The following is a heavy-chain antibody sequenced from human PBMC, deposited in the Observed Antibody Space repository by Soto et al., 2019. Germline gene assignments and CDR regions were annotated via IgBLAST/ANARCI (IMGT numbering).Heavy chain of an antibody. V-gene: IGHV4-30-4*01. CDR1: GGSISSGDYY. Sequence: QVQLQESGPGLVKPSETLSLTCTVSGGSISSGDYYWGWIRQPPGKGLEWIGYIYYSGSTYYNPYLKRAVTISVDTSKHPFSLKLSSVTAAGTAVYYCASFRFSGGNCAISPWGQCTPFTLSS. D-gene: IGHD2-15*01. CDR2: IYYSGST. CDR3: ASFRFSGGNCAISP. J-gene: IGHJ5*02.